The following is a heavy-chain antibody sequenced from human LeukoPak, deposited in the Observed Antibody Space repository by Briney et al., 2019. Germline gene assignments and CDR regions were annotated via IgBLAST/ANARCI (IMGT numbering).Heavy chain of an antibody. CDR2: IYYSGST. J-gene: IGHJ6*02. Sequence: SETLSLTCTVSGGSVISGSYYWSWIRQPPGKGLEWIGYIYYSGSTNYNPSLKSRVTISVDTSKNQFSLKLSSVTAADTAVYYCAGGGLRYFDWFTGRDNGMDVWGQGTTVTVSS. CDR1: GGSVISGSYY. D-gene: IGHD3-9*01. V-gene: IGHV4-61*01. CDR3: AGGGLRYFDWFTGRDNGMDV.